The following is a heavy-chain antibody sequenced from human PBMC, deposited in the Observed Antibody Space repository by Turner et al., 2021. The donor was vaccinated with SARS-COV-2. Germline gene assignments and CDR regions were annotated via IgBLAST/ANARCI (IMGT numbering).Heavy chain of an antibody. V-gene: IGHV4-39*01. CDR1: GGSISSSSYY. J-gene: IGHJ6*03. CDR2: VYYRGNT. CDR3: ARVKSTVTTYYYYYMDV. Sequence: QLQLQESGPGLVKPSETLSLPCSVSGGSISSSSYYWGWIRQPPGKGPEWIGSVYYRGNTYYNPSLESRVTISVDTSNNQCSLKLNSVTAADTAVYYCARVKSTVTTYYYYYMDVWGKGTTVTVS. D-gene: IGHD4-4*01.